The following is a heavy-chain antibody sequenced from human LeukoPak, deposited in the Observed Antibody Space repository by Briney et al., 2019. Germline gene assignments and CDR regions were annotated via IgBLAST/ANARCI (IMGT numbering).Heavy chain of an antibody. CDR2: GSESGGT. D-gene: IGHD3-10*01. CDR1: GGSLNGHY. V-gene: IGHV4-34*01. Sequence: SETLSLTCAVYGGSLNGHYWSWIRQPPGKGLEWIGEGSESGGTKFNPSLKSRLTISVDMSKNQFSLKLSSVTAADTAIYYCARAPYYYASDSPFDYWGQGTLVTVSS. J-gene: IGHJ4*02. CDR3: ARAPYYYASDSPFDY.